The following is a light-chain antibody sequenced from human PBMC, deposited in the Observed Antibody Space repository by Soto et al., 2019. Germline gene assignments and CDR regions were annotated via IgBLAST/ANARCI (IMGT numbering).Light chain of an antibody. V-gene: IGKV3-20*01. CDR2: DAY. Sequence: EIVLTQSPGTLSLTPGERATLSCRASQSVSSGFLAWYQQRPGQAPRLLIYDAYNRATGIPPRFSGSGSGTEFTLTISSVHSDDFATYYCQQYDYSRTFGQGTKVDI. CDR1: QSVSSGF. J-gene: IGKJ1*01. CDR3: QQYDYSRT.